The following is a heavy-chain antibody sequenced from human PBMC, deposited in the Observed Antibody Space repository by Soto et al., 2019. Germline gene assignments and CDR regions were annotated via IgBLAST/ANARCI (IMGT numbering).Heavy chain of an antibody. V-gene: IGHV3-30*18. CDR3: SKGVVATTGWLDP. J-gene: IGHJ5*02. CDR1: GFTFSAFA. Sequence: TGWSLRLSCAASGFTFSAFAMHWGRQAPGKGLEWGTVISSDGSHKYYADYVQGRFTISRDNSKETLYLQMASLSPEDTAVYFCSKGVVATTGWLDPWGQGTLVTVSS. D-gene: IGHD1-1*01. CDR2: ISSDGSHK.